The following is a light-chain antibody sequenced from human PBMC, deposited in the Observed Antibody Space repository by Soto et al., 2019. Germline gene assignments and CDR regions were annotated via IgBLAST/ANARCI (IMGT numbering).Light chain of an antibody. V-gene: IGKV2-40*01. Sequence: DVVMTQSPVSLSVTPGEPASLSCRSSQSLLDSADGITYLDWFLQKPGQSPQLLIYTVSYRASGVPDRVSGSGSCTDFTLKISRVEAEDVGVYYCMPRISFPLTCGGGTKVEIK. CDR2: TVS. CDR3: MPRISFPLT. CDR1: QSLLDSADGITY. J-gene: IGKJ4*01.